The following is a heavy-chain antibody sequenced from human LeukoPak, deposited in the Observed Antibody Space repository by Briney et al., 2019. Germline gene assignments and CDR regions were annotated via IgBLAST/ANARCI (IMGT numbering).Heavy chain of an antibody. Sequence: PSETLSLTCTVSGGSISSYYWTWIRRPPGKGLEWIGYIYYSGGTNYNPSLWSRVTMSVGTSKNQFSLKLSSVTAADTAVYYCARRAAAVGTYYMDVWGKGTTVTVSS. CDR1: GGSISSYY. D-gene: IGHD6-13*01. J-gene: IGHJ6*03. CDR3: ARRAAAVGTYYMDV. V-gene: IGHV4-59*01. CDR2: IYYSGGT.